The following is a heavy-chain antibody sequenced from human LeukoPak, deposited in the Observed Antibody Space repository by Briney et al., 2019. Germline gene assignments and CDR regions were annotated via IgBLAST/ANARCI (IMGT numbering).Heavy chain of an antibody. Sequence: QPGGSLRLSCAASGFTFSSYGMHWVRQAPGKGLEWVAVISYDGSNKYYADSVKGRFTISRDNSKNTLYLQMNSLRTEDTAVYYCAKDLSGSYSMFDYWGQGTLVTVSS. CDR3: AKDLSGSYSMFDY. J-gene: IGHJ4*02. V-gene: IGHV3-30*18. D-gene: IGHD3-10*01. CDR1: GFTFSSYG. CDR2: ISYDGSNK.